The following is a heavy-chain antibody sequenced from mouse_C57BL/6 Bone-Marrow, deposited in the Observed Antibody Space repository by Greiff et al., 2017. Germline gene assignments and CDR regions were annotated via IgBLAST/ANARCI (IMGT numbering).Heavy chain of an antibody. CDR3: TTTTVVGGYFDV. V-gene: IGHV6-6*01. Sequence: DVMLVESGGGLVQPGGSMKLSCAASGFTFSDAWMDWVRQSPEKGLEWVAEIRNKANNHATYYAESVKGRFTISRDDSKSSVYLQMNSLRAEDNGIYYCTTTTVVGGYFDVWGTGTTVTVSS. CDR1: GFTFSDAW. J-gene: IGHJ1*03. D-gene: IGHD1-1*01. CDR2: IRNKANNHAT.